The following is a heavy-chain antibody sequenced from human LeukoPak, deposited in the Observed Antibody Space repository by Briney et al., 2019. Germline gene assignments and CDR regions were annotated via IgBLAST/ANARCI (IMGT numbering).Heavy chain of an antibody. Sequence: GGSLRLSCAASGFTFSSYAMSWVRQAPGKGLEWVSAISGSGGSTYYADSVKGRFTISRDNSKNTLYLQMNSLRAEDTAVYYCAKDAPFYGDSEAEYFQHWGQGTLVTVSS. D-gene: IGHD4-17*01. V-gene: IGHV3-23*01. CDR1: GFTFSSYA. CDR2: ISGSGGST. J-gene: IGHJ1*01. CDR3: AKDAPFYGDSEAEYFQH.